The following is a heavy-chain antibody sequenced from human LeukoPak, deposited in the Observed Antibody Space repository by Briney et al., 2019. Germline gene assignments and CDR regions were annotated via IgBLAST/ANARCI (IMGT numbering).Heavy chain of an antibody. CDR1: GDSVSSNSAA. J-gene: IGHJ4*02. V-gene: IGHV6-1*01. Sequence: SQTLSLTCAISGDSVSSNSAAWTWIRQSPSRGLEWLGRTYYRSTWYYEYSVSVERRITINPETSKNQFSLQVNSVSPEDTAVYYCAREELGFDHWGQGTLATVSS. D-gene: IGHD3-16*01. CDR2: TYYRSTWYY. CDR3: AREELGFDH.